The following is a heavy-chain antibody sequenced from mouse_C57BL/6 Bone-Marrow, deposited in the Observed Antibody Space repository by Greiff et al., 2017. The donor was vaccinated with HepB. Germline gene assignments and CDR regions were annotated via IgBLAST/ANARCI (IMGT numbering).Heavy chain of an antibody. J-gene: IGHJ1*03. V-gene: IGHV5-12*01. D-gene: IGHD1-1*01. Sequence: EVKVVESGGGLVQPGGSLKLSCAASGFTFSDYYMYWVRQTPEKRLEWVAYISNGGGSTYYPDTVKGRFTISRDNAKNTLYLQMSRLKSEDTAMYYCARHAPYYYGSSYGYFDVWGTGTTVTVSS. CDR1: GFTFSDYY. CDR3: ARHAPYYYGSSYGYFDV. CDR2: ISNGGGST.